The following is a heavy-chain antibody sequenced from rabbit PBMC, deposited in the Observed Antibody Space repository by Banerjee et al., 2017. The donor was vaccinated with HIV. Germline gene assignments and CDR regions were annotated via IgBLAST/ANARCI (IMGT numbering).Heavy chain of an antibody. J-gene: IGHJ4*01. CDR2: IYTGSGGAT. Sequence: QEQLEESGGELVQPEGSLILTCTVSGFSLSSFTMCWVRQAPGKGLEWIGCIYTGSGGATYYANWVKGRFTISKTSSTTVTLRMTSLTAADTATYFCVRSWIGGYRFNLWGQGTLVTVS. D-gene: IGHD7-1*01. V-gene: IGHV1S45*01. CDR3: VRSWIGGYRFNL. CDR1: GFSLSSFT.